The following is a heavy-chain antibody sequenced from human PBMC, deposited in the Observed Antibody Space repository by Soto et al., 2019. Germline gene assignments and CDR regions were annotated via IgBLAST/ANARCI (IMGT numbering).Heavy chain of an antibody. J-gene: IGHJ3*02. CDR2: INHSGSS. D-gene: IGHD3-10*01. Sequence: QVQLQQWGAGLLKPSETLSLTCAVYGGPFSAYYWSWIGQPPGKGLEWIGQINHSGSSNYNPSLKSRVTMSVDTSKNQFSLKLRSVTAADTAVYYCARREITVRGAPLFRRRSSNDAFDMWGQGTMVTVSS. CDR3: ARREITVRGAPLFRRRSSNDAFDM. V-gene: IGHV4-34*01. CDR1: GGPFSAYY.